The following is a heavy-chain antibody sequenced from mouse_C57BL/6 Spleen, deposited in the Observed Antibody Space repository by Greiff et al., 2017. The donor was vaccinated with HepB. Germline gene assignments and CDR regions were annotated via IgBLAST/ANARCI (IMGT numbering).Heavy chain of an antibody. J-gene: IGHJ3*01. V-gene: IGHV5-17*01. CDR2: ISSGSSTI. CDR3: ARDIQIPFAY. Sequence: EVQVVESGGGLVKPGGSLKLSCAASGFTFSDYGMHWVRQAPEKGLEWVAYISSGSSTIYYADTVKGRFTISRDNAKNTLFLQMTSLRSEDTAMYYCARDIQIPFAYWGQGTLVTVSA. CDR1: GFTFSDYG.